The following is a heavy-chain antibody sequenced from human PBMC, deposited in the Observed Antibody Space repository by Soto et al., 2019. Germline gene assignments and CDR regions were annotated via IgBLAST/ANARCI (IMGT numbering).Heavy chain of an antibody. CDR1: GGSISSSSYY. CDR3: ASPFAVTNDDVFDI. V-gene: IGHV4-39*01. Sequence: QLHLQESGPGLVKPSETLSLTCTVSGGSISSSSYYWGWIRQPPGKGLEWIGSIYYSGSTYYNPSLKSRVTISVDTSKNQFSLKLSSVTAADTAVYYCASPFAVTNDDVFDIWGQGTMVTVSS. D-gene: IGHD1-1*01. CDR2: IYYSGST. J-gene: IGHJ3*02.